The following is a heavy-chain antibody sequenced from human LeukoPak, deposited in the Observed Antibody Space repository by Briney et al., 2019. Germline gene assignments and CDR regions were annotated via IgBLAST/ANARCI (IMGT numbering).Heavy chain of an antibody. CDR3: AREPTVTVYDYYCGMDV. CDR2: IYYSGST. J-gene: IGHJ6*02. Sequence: SETLSLTCAVYGGSFSGYYWSWIRQHPGKGLEWIGYIYYSGSTYYNPSLKSRVTISVDTSKNQFSLKLSSVTAADTAVYYCAREPTVTVYDYYCGMDVWGQGTTVTVSS. V-gene: IGHV4-31*11. D-gene: IGHD4-17*01. CDR1: GGSFSGYY.